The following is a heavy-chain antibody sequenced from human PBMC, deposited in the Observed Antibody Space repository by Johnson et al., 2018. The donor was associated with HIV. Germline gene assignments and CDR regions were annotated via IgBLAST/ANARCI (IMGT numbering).Heavy chain of an antibody. CDR2: ISWNSGSI. CDR1: GFTFGDYA. J-gene: IGHJ3*02. V-gene: IGHV3-9*01. D-gene: IGHD3-22*01. CDR3: AKEGEYFYDSSGFDAFDI. Sequence: VQLVESGGGLVQPGRSLRLSCTASGFTFGDYAMHWVRQAPGKGLEWVSGISWNSGSIDYADSVKGRFTISTDNSKNTLYLQMKSLRSEDTAVYYCAKEGEYFYDSSGFDAFDIWGQGTMVTVSS.